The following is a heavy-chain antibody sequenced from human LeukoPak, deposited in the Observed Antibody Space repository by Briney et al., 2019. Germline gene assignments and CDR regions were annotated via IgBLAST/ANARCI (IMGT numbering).Heavy chain of an antibody. CDR2: ISYYGSNK. CDR3: AKVKWGGYSDAFDI. Sequence: GGSLRLSCAASGFTFSSYGMHWVRQAPGKGLEWVAIISYYGSNKDYVDSVKGRFTISRDNSNNKLYLQMHSLRAEDTAVYYCAKVKWGGYSDAFDIWGQGTMVTVSS. CDR1: GFTFSSYG. D-gene: IGHD3-16*01. V-gene: IGHV3-30*18. J-gene: IGHJ3*02.